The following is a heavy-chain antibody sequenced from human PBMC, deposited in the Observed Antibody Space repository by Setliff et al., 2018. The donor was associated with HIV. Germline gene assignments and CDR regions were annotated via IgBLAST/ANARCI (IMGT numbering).Heavy chain of an antibody. CDR3: ARAPPGIQLLTTTNGPYYFDF. D-gene: IGHD1-1*01. V-gene: IGHV4-38-2*01. CDR2: VYHSGNA. Sequence: KPSETLSLTCVVSGYSISNTYYWDWIRQPPGKGLEWIASVYHSGNAHYSPSLKSRVTILVDTSKNQFSLRLTSVTAADTALYFCARAPPGIQLLTTTNGPYYFDFWGQGLLVTVSS. CDR1: GYSISNTYY. J-gene: IGHJ4*02.